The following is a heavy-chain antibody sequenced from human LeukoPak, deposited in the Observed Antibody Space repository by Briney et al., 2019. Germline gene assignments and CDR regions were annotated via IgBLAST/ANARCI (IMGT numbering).Heavy chain of an antibody. CDR1: GYSISSGYY. D-gene: IGHD3-3*01. Sequence: SETLSPTCTVSGYSISSGYYWGWIRQPPGKGLEWIGSIYHSGSSYYNPSLKSRVTISVDTSKNQFSLKLSSVTAADTAVYYCARGSTRYYDFWSGYAFDYWGQGTLVTVSS. CDR2: IYHSGSS. CDR3: ARGSTRYYDFWSGYAFDY. J-gene: IGHJ4*02. V-gene: IGHV4-38-2*02.